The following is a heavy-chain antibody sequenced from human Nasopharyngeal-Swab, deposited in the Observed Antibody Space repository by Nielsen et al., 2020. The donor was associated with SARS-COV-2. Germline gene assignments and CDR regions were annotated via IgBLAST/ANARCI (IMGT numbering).Heavy chain of an antibody. CDR2: IKSKTDGGTT. CDR1: GFTFSNAW. Sequence: GESLKISCPASGFTFSNAWMSWVRQAPGKGLEWVGRIKSKTDGGTTDYAAPVKGRFTISRDDSKNTLYLQMNSLKTEDTAVYYFTTASQLWLLHFDNWGQGTLVTVSS. J-gene: IGHJ4*02. V-gene: IGHV3-15*01. CDR3: TTASQLWLLHFDN. D-gene: IGHD5-18*01.